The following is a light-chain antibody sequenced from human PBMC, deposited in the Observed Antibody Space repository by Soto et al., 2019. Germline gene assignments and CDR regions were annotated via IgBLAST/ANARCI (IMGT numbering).Light chain of an antibody. J-gene: IGKJ1*01. CDR1: QIITTY. CDR3: QQSYNSRRT. V-gene: IGKV1-39*01. Sequence: DIQMTQSPSSLSASVGDRVTITCRANQIITTYLNWYQQKPGKAPRLLIHAASRLQSGVPSRFSGRGSGTDFTLTISSLQPEDFATYYRQQSYNSRRTFGQGTKVEIK. CDR2: AAS.